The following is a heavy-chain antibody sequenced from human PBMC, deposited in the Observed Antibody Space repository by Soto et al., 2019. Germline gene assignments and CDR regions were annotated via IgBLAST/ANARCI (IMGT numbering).Heavy chain of an antibody. CDR2: IGGSGGNI. J-gene: IGHJ4*02. CDR1: GFTFTDYY. Sequence: QVQLVESGGGLVKPGGSLRLSCAASGFTFTDYYMSWIRQAPGRGLEWVSYIGGSGGNIFYAESVEGRFTISRDNARNSLHLQMDSLRSDDTAVYFCARAPGRVTMTAVTYYFDYWGQGTLVTVSS. V-gene: IGHV3-11*01. D-gene: IGHD4-17*01. CDR3: ARAPGRVTMTAVTYYFDY.